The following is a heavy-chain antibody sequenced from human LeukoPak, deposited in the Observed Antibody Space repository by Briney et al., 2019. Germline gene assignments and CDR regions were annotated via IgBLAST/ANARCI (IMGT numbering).Heavy chain of an antibody. CDR2: INYSGST. Sequence: ASETLSLTCTVSGGSISSYYWSWIRKPPGKGLEWIGYINYSGSTDYNPSLKSRVTMSLDTSKKQFFLNLTSVTAADTAVYYCTRGYFDSSGHNSYAPWGQGTLVTVSS. D-gene: IGHD3-22*01. CDR3: TRGYFDSSGHNSYAP. CDR1: GGSISSYY. J-gene: IGHJ5*02. V-gene: IGHV4-59*12.